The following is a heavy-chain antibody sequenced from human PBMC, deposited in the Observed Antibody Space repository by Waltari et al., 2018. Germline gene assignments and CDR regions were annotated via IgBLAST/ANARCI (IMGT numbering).Heavy chain of an antibody. Sequence: EVQLVESGGGLVQPGGSLRMSCAAYGFTFSGFQSNWVRQAPGKGLEWVSFISSSDTSALYADSVKGRFTISRDNAKNSLYLQMNNLRAEDTALDYCVRDMFGPLDYWGQGTLVTVSS. CDR2: ISSSDTSA. CDR3: VRDMFGPLDY. CDR1: GFTFSGFQ. V-gene: IGHV3-48*03. D-gene: IGHD3-10*02. J-gene: IGHJ4*02.